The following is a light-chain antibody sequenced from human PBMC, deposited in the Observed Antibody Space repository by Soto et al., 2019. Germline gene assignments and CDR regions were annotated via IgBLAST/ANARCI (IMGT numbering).Light chain of an antibody. CDR2: DAS. V-gene: IGKV1-5*01. Sequence: DIQMTQSPSTLSASVGDGVTITCRASQSISRWLAWYPQKPGKAPKLLLYDASSLASGVPSRFSGSGSGTEFTRTTSSLQPDDFATYYGQQYNNWSGLTCVGGTKVE. CDR3: QQYNNWSGLT. J-gene: IGKJ4*01. CDR1: QSISRW.